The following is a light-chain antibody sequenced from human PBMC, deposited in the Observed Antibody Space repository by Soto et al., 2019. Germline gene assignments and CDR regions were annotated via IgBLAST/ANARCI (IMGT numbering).Light chain of an antibody. CDR3: QQYGSSPRT. V-gene: IGKV3-20*01. J-gene: IGKJ1*01. CDR2: GVS. CDR1: QGIGDT. Sequence: EVVMRQSPATLSVSPGEGATLSXRASQGIGDTLAWYQHKPGQAPSXXIYGVSNRATGIPERFSGSGSGTDFTLTISRLEPEDFAVYFCQQYGSSPRTFGQGTKVDIK.